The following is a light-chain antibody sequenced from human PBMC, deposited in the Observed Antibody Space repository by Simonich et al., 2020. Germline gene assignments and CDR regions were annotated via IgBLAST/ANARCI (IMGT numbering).Light chain of an antibody. CDR1: SSDVGCYDY. V-gene: IGLV2-8*01. Sequence: QSALTQPPSSSGSPGPSVTISCPGTSSDVGCYDYVSWYQQHPGKAPKLMIYEVSKRPACVTDRFSGAKSGNTASLTVSGLQAEDEADYYCSSYAGSNNLVFGGGTKLTVL. CDR3: SSYAGSNNLV. CDR2: EVS. J-gene: IGLJ3*02.